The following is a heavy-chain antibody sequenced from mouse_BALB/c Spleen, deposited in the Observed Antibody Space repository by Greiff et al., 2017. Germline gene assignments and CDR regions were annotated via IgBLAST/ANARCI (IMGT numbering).Heavy chain of an antibody. V-gene: IGHV3-2*02. CDR3: ARNYGDFDV. J-gene: IGHJ1*01. CDR1: GYSITSDYA. Sequence: VQLKESGPGLVKPSQSLSLTCTVTGYSITSDYAWNWIRQFPGNKLEWMGYISYSGSTSYNPSLKSRISITRDTSKNQFFLQLNSVTTEDTATYYCARNYGDFDVWGAGTTVTVSS. CDR2: ISYSGST.